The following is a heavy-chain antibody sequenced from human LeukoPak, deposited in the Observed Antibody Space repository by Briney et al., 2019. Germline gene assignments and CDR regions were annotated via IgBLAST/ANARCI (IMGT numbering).Heavy chain of an antibody. CDR2: INPNSGGT. J-gene: IGHJ6*03. D-gene: IGHD4-17*01. CDR1: GYTFTGYY. V-gene: IGHV1-2*02. CDR3: AMTTVNYYYYMDV. Sequence: GASVKVSCKASGYTFTGYYVHWVRQAPGQGLEWMGWINPNSGGTNYAQKFQGRVTMTRDTSISTAYMELSRLRSDDTAVYYCAMTTVNYYYYMDVWGKGTTVTISS.